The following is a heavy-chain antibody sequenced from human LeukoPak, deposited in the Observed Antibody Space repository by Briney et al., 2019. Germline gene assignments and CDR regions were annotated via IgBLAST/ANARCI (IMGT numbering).Heavy chain of an antibody. CDR1: GFTFSSYS. V-gene: IGHV3-48*01. CDR2: ISGGSRGI. Sequence: GGSLRLSCSASGFTFSSYSMNWVRQAPGKGLEWVSFISGGSRGIHYADSVKGRFTISRDNSKNTLYLQMNSLRAEDTAVYYCAKDDGETGTTGWFDPWGQGTLVTVSS. J-gene: IGHJ5*02. CDR3: AKDDGETGTTGWFDP. D-gene: IGHD1-1*01.